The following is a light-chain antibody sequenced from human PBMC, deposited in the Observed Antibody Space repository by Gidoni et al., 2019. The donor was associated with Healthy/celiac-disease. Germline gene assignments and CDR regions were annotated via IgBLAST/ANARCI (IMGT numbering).Light chain of an antibody. V-gene: IGKV3-15*01. CDR2: GAS. J-gene: IGKJ4*01. CDR1: QTVSST. CDR3: QRYKNWRRLT. Sequence: EIVMPQSPATLSVYPGERATPSCRASQTVSSTLACYQQKPGQAPRLLIYGASTRATGIPPRFRGSGSGTELALTISSLQSEDFAVDYCQRYKNWRRLTFGGGTKVEIK.